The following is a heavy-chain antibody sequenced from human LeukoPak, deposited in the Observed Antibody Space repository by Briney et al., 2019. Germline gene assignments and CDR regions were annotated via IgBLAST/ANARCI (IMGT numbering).Heavy chain of an antibody. CDR1: GLTFDDYA. CDR2: TSWNSGSI. D-gene: IGHD3-22*01. V-gene: IGHV3-9*01. J-gene: IGHJ4*02. CDR3: AKDIGYGSSGYIFDY. Sequence: SGGPLRLSCAASGLTFDDYAMHWVRQAPGKGLKCVSGTSWNSGSIGYADSVKGRFTISRDNAKNSLYLQMNSLRAEDTALYYCAKDIGYGSSGYIFDYWGQGTLVTVSS.